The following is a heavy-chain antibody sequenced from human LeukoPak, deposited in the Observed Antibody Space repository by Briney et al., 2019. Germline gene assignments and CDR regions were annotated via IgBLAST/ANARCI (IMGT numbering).Heavy chain of an antibody. CDR3: ARTVSGDCYGMDV. Sequence: PSETLSLTCTVSGGSINNSYWSWVRQPPGKGLEWIGYTSYSGGTNYSPSLKSRVTMSVDTSTDQFSLRLISVTAADTAVYYCARTVSGDCYGMDVWGQGTTVTVSS. D-gene: IGHD1-26*01. CDR2: TSYSGGT. V-gene: IGHV4-59*08. CDR1: GGSINNSY. J-gene: IGHJ6*02.